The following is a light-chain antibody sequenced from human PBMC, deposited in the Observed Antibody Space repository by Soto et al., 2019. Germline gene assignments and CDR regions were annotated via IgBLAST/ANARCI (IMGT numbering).Light chain of an antibody. CDR2: EVT. J-gene: IGLJ3*02. CDR3: SSYAGGNNVV. V-gene: IGLV2-8*01. Sequence: QSVLTQPPSASGSPGQSVTISCTGTSSDVGGYYFVSWYQQHPGRAPKLMIYEVTKRPSGVPDRFSGSKSGNTASLTVSGLQAEDEADYYCSSYAGGNNVVFGGGTKLTVL. CDR1: SSDVGGYYF.